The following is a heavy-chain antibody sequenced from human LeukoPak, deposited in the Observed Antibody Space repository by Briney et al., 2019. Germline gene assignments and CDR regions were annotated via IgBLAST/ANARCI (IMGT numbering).Heavy chain of an antibody. V-gene: IGHV3-30*19. CDR3: ARGRYYLEY. D-gene: IGHD3-10*01. CDR2: VSYDGRIE. J-gene: IGHJ4*02. CDR1: GFTFSSYG. Sequence: PGGSLRLSCAASGFTFSSYGMHWVRQAPGKGLEWVAVVSYDGRIEYYADSVRGRFTISRDSSKNALYLQMNSLRAEDTAVYYCARGRYYLEYWGQGTLVTVSS.